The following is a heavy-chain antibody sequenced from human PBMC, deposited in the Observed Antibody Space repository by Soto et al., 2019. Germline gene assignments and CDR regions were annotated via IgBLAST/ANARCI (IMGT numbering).Heavy chain of an antibody. Sequence: SETLSLTCTISGGSISNYYWSWIRQPPGKGLEWIGYIYYSGSTNYNPSLKSRVTISVDTSKNQFSLKLSSVTAADTAVYYCAGYDSSGYYGSESDYWGQGTLVTVSS. J-gene: IGHJ4*02. CDR2: IYYSGST. CDR3: AGYDSSGYYGSESDY. D-gene: IGHD3-22*01. CDR1: GGSISNYY. V-gene: IGHV4-59*01.